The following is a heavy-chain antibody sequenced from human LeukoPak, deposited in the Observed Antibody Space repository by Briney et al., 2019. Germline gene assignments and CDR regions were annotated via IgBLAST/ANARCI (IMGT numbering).Heavy chain of an antibody. Sequence: ASVKVSCKASGYTFTGYYMHWVRQAPGQGLEWMGWINPNSGGTNYAQKFQGRVTMTRDTSISTAYMELSRLRSDDTAVYYCARDQYGSSGYYMDVWGKGTTVTVSS. CDR2: INPNSGGT. J-gene: IGHJ6*03. V-gene: IGHV1-2*02. CDR3: ARDQYGSSGYYMDV. D-gene: IGHD6-6*01. CDR1: GYTFTGYY.